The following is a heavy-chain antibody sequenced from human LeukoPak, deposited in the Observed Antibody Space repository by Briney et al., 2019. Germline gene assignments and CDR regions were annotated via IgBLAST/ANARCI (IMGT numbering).Heavy chain of an antibody. CDR2: IYYGGST. D-gene: IGHD6-19*01. J-gene: IGHJ4*02. CDR1: GGSISSNTYY. V-gene: IGHV4-39*01. CDR3: ARHASSGWSGFDY. Sequence: SETLSLTCTVSGGSISSNTYYWDWIRQPPGKGLECIGSIYYGGSTYYNPSLKSRVIISVDMSKNQFSLKLISVTATDTAVYYCARHASSGWSGFDYWGQGTLVTVSS.